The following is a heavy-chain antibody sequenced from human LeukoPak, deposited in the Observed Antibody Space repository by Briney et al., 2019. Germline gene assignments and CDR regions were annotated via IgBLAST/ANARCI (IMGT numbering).Heavy chain of an antibody. J-gene: IGHJ3*02. CDR1: GGSFSGYY. CDR2: INHSGGT. Sequence: PSETLSLTCAVYGGSFSGYYWSWIRQPPGKGLEWIGEINHSGGTNYNPSLKSRVTISVDTSKNQFSLKLSSVTAADTAVYYCARPAGVNYDSSGYPHDAFDIWGQGTMVTVSS. CDR3: ARPAGVNYDSSGYPHDAFDI. V-gene: IGHV4-34*01. D-gene: IGHD3-22*01.